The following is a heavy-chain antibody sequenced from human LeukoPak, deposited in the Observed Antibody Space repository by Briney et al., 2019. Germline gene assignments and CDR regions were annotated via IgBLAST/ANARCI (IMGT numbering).Heavy chain of an antibody. CDR1: GSTFSSYS. CDR2: ISSSSSYI. CDR3: ARTGTTSPLYYFDY. V-gene: IGHV3-21*01. Sequence: PGGSLRLSCAVSGSTFSSYSMNWVRQVPGKGLEWVSSISSSSSYIYYADSVKGRFTISRDNAKNSLYLQMNSLRAEDTAVYYCARTGTTSPLYYFDYWGQGTLVTVSS. D-gene: IGHD1-1*01. J-gene: IGHJ4*02.